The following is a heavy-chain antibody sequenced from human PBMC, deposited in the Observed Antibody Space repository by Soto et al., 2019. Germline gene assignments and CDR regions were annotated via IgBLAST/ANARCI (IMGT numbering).Heavy chain of an antibody. CDR1: GGSISSGGYY. CDR2: IYYSGST. CDR3: ARELRGYSGYDYFDS. Sequence: SETLSLTCTVSGGSISSGGYYWSWIRQHPGKGLEWIGYIYYSGSTYYNPSLKSRVTISVDTSKNQFSLKLSSVTAADTAVYYCARELRGYSGYDYFDSWGQGTLVTVSS. V-gene: IGHV4-31*03. D-gene: IGHD5-12*01. J-gene: IGHJ4*02.